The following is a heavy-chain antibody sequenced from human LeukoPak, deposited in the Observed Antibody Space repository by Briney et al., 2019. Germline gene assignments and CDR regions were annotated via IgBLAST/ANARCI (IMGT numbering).Heavy chain of an antibody. CDR2: ISGGGGKT. CDR1: GFTFNTYA. J-gene: IGHJ4*02. CDR3: ARLLFGGVYYFDY. V-gene: IGHV3-23*01. Sequence: GGSLRLSCAAYGFTFNTYAVRWVRQAPGKGLEWVSCISGGGGKTYYADSVTGRFTLSRDNSKNSLYLQMNSLRADDTAVYSCARLLFGGVYYFDYSGERTLVSVSS. D-gene: IGHD3-10*01.